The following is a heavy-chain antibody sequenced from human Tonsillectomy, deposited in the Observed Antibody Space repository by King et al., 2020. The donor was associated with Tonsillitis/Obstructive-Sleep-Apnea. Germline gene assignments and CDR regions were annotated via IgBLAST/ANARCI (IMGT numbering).Heavy chain of an antibody. CDR3: TGGRVWAYDYVWGSYRYRFAY. D-gene: IGHD3-16*02. V-gene: IGHV3-49*04. CDR2: IRSKAYGGTT. Sequence: QLVQSGGGLVQPGRSLRLSCTASGFTFGDYAMSWVRQAPGKGLEWVGFIRSKAYGGTTEYAASVKGRFTISRDDSKSIAYLQMNSLKTEDTAVYYCTGGRVWAYDYVWGSYRYRFAYWGQGTLVTVSS. J-gene: IGHJ4*02. CDR1: GFTFGDYA.